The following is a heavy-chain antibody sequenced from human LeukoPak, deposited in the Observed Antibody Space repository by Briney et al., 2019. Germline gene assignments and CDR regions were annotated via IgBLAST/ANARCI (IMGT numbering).Heavy chain of an antibody. Sequence: PGRSLRLSCAASGFTFSSYAMHWVRQAPGKGLEWVAVISYDGSNKYYADSVKGRFTISRDNSKNTLYLQMNSLRAEDTAVYYCVKPWAAAAILNWFDPWGQGTLVTVSS. V-gene: IGHV3-30-3*01. D-gene: IGHD2-2*01. CDR3: VKPWAAAAILNWFDP. CDR1: GFTFSSYA. J-gene: IGHJ5*02. CDR2: ISYDGSNK.